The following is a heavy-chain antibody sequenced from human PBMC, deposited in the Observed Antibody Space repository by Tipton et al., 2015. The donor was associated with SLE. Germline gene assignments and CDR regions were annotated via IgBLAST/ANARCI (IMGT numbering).Heavy chain of an antibody. D-gene: IGHD2-15*01. V-gene: IGHV4-34*01. CDR2: INHRGST. J-gene: IGHJ4*02. CDR3: AGCGGGSCYAY. CDR1: GGSFSGYY. Sequence: LSLTCAVYGGSFSGYYWSWIRQPPGKGLEWIGEINHRGSTNHNPSLKSRVTMSVDRSKKQFSLKLRSVTAADTAVYYCAGCGGGSCYAYWGRGSPVTVSS.